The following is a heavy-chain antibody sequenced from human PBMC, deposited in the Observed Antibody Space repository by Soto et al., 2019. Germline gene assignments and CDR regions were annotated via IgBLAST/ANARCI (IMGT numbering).Heavy chain of an antibody. CDR1: GFTFSSYW. J-gene: IGHJ6*02. CDR3: ARVEHGYYYGMDV. CDR2: TNSDGSST. Sequence: PGGSLRLSCAASGFTFSSYWMHCVRQATGKGLVWVSRTNSDGSSTSYADSVKGRFTNSRDNAKNTLYLQMNSLRAEDTAVYYCARVEHGYYYGMDVWGQGTTVTVSS. V-gene: IGHV3-74*01.